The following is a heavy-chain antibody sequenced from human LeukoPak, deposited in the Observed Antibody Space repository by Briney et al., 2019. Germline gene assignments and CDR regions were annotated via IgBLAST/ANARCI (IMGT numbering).Heavy chain of an antibody. CDR3: ASGDYYDSSGYYDAFDI. J-gene: IGHJ3*02. CDR2: IYSGGST. CDR1: GFTVSSNY. V-gene: IGHV3-66*02. Sequence: PGGSLRLSCAASGFTVSSNYMSWVRQAPGKGLEWVSVIYSGGSTYYADSVKGRFTISRDNSKNTLYLQMNSLRAEDTAVYYCASGDYYDSSGYYDAFDIWGQGTMVTVSS. D-gene: IGHD3-22*01.